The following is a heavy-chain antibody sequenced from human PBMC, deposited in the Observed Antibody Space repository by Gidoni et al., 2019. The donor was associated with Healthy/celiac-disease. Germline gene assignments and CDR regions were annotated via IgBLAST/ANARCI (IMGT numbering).Heavy chain of an antibody. J-gene: IGHJ4*02. Sequence: EVQLVESGGGLVQPGGSLKLSCAASGFTFSGSAMHWVRQASGKGLEWVGRIRSKANSSATAYAASVKGRFTISRDDSKNTAYLQMNSLTTEDTAVYYCTIVGYCSSTSCYTRDYWGQGTLVTVSS. CDR3: TIVGYCSSTSCYTRDY. CDR1: GFTFSGSA. D-gene: IGHD2-2*02. CDR2: IRSKANSSAT. V-gene: IGHV3-73*02.